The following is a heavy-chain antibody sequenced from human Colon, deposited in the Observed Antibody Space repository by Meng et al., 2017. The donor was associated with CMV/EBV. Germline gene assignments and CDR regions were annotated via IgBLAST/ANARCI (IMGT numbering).Heavy chain of an antibody. Sequence: CKAAGGTFRSYAISWVRRAPGRRLGWMGGIIPIFGTANYAQKFQGRVTITTDESTSTAYMELSSLRSEDTAVYYCARADSSGYYFDYWGQGTLVTVSS. J-gene: IGHJ4*02. CDR2: IIPIFGTA. V-gene: IGHV1-69*05. CDR3: ARADSSGYYFDY. D-gene: IGHD3-22*01. CDR1: GGTFRSYA.